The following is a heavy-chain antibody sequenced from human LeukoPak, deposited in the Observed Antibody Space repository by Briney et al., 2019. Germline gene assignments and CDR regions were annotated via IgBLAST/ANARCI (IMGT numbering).Heavy chain of an antibody. Sequence: GRSLTLSCAASGFTFSSYGMHWVRQAPGKGLEWLAVISYDGSNKYYADSVKGRFTISRDNSKNTLYLQMNSLRAEDTAVYYCAKVLRLSGAFADWGQGTQVTVSS. CDR2: ISYDGSNK. CDR3: AKVLRLSGAFAD. V-gene: IGHV3-30*18. CDR1: GFTFSSYG. J-gene: IGHJ4*02. D-gene: IGHD4-17*01.